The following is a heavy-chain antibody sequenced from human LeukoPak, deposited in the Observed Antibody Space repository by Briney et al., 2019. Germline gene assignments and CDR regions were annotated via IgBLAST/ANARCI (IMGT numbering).Heavy chain of an antibody. CDR1: GGSFSGYY. CDR3: ARSGFWSGYSYYYYYMDV. D-gene: IGHD3-3*01. Sequence: SETLSLTCAVYGGSFSGYYWSWIRQPPGKGLEWIGEINHSGSTNYNPSLKSRVTRSVDTSKNQFSLKLSSVTAADTAVYYCARSGFWSGYSYYYYYMDVWGKGTTVTVSS. J-gene: IGHJ6*03. CDR2: INHSGST. V-gene: IGHV4-34*01.